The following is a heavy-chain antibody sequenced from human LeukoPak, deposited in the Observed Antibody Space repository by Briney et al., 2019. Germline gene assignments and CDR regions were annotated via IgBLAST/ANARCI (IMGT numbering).Heavy chain of an antibody. Sequence: VASVKVSCKASGYTFTSYGISWVRQAPGQGLEWMGWSSAYNGNTNYAQKLQGRVTMTTDTSTSTAYMELRSLRSDDTAVYYCARDDPAAAGAYFDYWGQGTLVTVSS. CDR3: ARDDPAAAGAYFDY. CDR1: GYTFTSYG. J-gene: IGHJ4*02. D-gene: IGHD6-13*01. V-gene: IGHV1-18*01. CDR2: SSAYNGNT.